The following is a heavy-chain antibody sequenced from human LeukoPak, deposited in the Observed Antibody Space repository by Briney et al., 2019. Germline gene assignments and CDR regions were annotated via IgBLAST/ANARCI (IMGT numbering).Heavy chain of an antibody. Sequence: GGFLRLSCAASGFTFSSYSMNWVRQAPGKGLEWVSSISSSSSYIYYADSVKGRFTISRDNAKNSLYLQMNSLRAEDTAVYYCARAVLLWFGELYYFDYWGQGTLVTVSS. J-gene: IGHJ4*02. V-gene: IGHV3-21*01. CDR3: ARAVLLWFGELYYFDY. CDR2: ISSSSSYI. D-gene: IGHD3-10*01. CDR1: GFTFSSYS.